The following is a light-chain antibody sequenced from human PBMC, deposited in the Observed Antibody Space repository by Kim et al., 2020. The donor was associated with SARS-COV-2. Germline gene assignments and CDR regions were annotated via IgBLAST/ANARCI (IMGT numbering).Light chain of an antibody. Sequence: LSVSPGERATLSGRASQSVSSNLAWYQQKPGQAPRLLIYGASTRATGIPARFSGSGSGTEFTLTISSLQSEDFAVYYCQQYNNWLYTFGQGTKLEI. CDR2: GAS. J-gene: IGKJ2*01. CDR1: QSVSSN. CDR3: QQYNNWLYT. V-gene: IGKV3-15*01.